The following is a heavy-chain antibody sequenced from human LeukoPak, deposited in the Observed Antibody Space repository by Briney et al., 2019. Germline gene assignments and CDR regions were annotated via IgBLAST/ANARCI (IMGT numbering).Heavy chain of an antibody. CDR1: GFTFSSYA. D-gene: IGHD3-10*01. Sequence: GGSLRLSCAPSGFTFSSYAMSWVRQPPGKGLQWVSAISRGGASPYYAASVKGRFTISRDNSRNTLFLQMDSPGAEDTAIYYFAKEVYGSGAYYLDYWGQGTLVTVSS. J-gene: IGHJ4*02. CDR2: ISRGGASP. V-gene: IGHV3-23*01. CDR3: AKEVYGSGAYYLDY.